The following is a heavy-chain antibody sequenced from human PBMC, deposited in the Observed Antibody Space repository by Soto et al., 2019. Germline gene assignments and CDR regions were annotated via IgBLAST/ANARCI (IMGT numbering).Heavy chain of an antibody. CDR2: IYYSGST. CDR1: GGSISSSSYY. Sequence: SETLSLTCTVSGGSISSSSYYWGWIRQPPGKGLEWIGSIYYSGSTYYNPSLKSRVTISVDTSKNQFSLKLSSVTAADTAVYYCAREHSSSFIDNLYFDYWGQGTLVTVSS. CDR3: AREHSSSFIDNLYFDY. J-gene: IGHJ4*02. V-gene: IGHV4-39*07. D-gene: IGHD6-6*01.